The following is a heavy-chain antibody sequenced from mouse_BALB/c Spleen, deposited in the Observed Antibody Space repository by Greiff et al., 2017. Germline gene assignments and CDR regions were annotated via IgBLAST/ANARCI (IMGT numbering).Heavy chain of an antibody. J-gene: IGHJ4*01. V-gene: IGHV5-6-5*01. CDR2: ISSGGST. D-gene: IGHD2-2*01. Sequence: EVQLVESGGGLVKPGGSLKLSCAASGFTFSSYAMSWVRQTPEKRLEWVATISSGGSTYYPDSVKGRFTISRDNARHILYLQMISLRSEYTAMYYCARGYGYDYAMDYWGQGTSVTVSS. CDR3: ARGYGYDYAMDY. CDR1: GFTFSSYA.